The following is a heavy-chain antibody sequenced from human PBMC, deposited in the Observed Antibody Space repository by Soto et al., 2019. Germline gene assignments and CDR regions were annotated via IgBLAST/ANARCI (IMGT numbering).Heavy chain of an antibody. D-gene: IGHD3-3*01. CDR3: ARNRFVYHDAFDI. V-gene: IGHV5-51*01. CDR1: GYSFSDYW. Sequence: PGESLKISCKGSGYSFSDYWIVWVRQMPGKGLEWMGMIYPDDSDTKYSPSFGGQVTISADKSTSTAYLQWSSLKVSDTAMYYCARNRFVYHDAFDIWGLGTMVTVSS. CDR2: IYPDDSDT. J-gene: IGHJ3*02.